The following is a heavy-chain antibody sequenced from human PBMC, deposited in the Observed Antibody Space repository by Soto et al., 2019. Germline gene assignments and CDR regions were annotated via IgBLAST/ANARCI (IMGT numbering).Heavy chain of an antibody. Sequence: GPTLENPTQTLTLTGVFSGFSLRTSGVGVGWIRQPPGKALEWLGFIYWNDDKRYSPSLKSRLTITKDTSKNQVVLTMTNMDPVDTATYYCAKSGSSGWYGWFDPWGQGTLVTVSS. D-gene: IGHD6-19*01. CDR1: GFSLRTSGVG. CDR3: AKSGSSGWYGWFDP. J-gene: IGHJ5*02. V-gene: IGHV2-5*01. CDR2: IYWNDDK.